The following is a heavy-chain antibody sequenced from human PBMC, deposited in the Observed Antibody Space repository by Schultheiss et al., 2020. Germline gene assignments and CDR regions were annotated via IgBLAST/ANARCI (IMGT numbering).Heavy chain of an antibody. V-gene: IGHV3-74*01. Sequence: GGSLRLSCAASGFTFSSYSMNWVRQAPGKGLVWVSRINSDGSSTDYADSVKGRFTISRDNAKNSLYLQMNSLRDEDTAVYYCARDPPRRQAAAGEREFDYWGQGTLVTVSS. J-gene: IGHJ4*02. CDR2: INSDGSST. CDR3: ARDPPRRQAAAGEREFDY. D-gene: IGHD6-13*01. CDR1: GFTFSSYS.